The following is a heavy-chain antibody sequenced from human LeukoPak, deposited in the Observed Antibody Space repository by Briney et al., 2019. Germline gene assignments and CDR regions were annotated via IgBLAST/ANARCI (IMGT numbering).Heavy chain of an antibody. V-gene: IGHV3-7*01. CDR2: IKQDGSEK. J-gene: IGHJ4*02. Sequence: RTGGSLRLSCAASGFTFSNYWLTWVRQAPGQGLEWVANIKQDGSEKHYVDSVKGRFTITRDNAKNSQYLQMNSLRAEDTAVYYCARDRQIAYWGQGTLVTVSS. CDR3: ARDRQIAY. CDR1: GFTFSNYW.